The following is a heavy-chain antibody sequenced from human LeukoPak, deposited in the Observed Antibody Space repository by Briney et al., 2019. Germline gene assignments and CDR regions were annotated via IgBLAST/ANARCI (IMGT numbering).Heavy chain of an antibody. J-gene: IGHJ6*02. Sequence: PGGSLRLSCAASGFTFSSYAMSWVRQAPGKGLEWVSAISGSGGSTYYADSVKGRFTISRDNSKNTLHLQMNSLRAEDTAVYYCAKDGTMVRGVQYYYYGMDVWGQGTTVTVSS. CDR2: ISGSGGST. CDR3: AKDGTMVRGVQYYYYGMDV. CDR1: GFTFSSYA. D-gene: IGHD3-10*01. V-gene: IGHV3-23*01.